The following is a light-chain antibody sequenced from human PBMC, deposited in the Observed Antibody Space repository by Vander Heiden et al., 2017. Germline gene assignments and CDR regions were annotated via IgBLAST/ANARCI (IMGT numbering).Light chain of an antibody. V-gene: IGLV3-1*01. CDR2: QDS. J-gene: IGLJ1*01. Sequence: SYDLTQPPSVSVSPGQTASITCSGDKLGDKYACWYQQKPGQSPVLVIYQDSKRPSGIPERFSGSNSGNTATLTISGTQAMDEADYYCPAWDSSTYGFGTGTKVTVL. CDR3: PAWDSSTYG. CDR1: KLGDKY.